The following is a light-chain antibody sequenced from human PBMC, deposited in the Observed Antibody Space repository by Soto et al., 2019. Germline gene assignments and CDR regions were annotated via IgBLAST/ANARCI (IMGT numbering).Light chain of an antibody. CDR1: PSVISY. V-gene: IGKV3-11*01. CDR3: QHRSDWLPRLT. CDR2: DAS. J-gene: IGKJ4*01. Sequence: EIGLIQSPATLELSPGQRDTLACVSSPSVISYVAWYQQKPGQAPRLLIYDASYRATGIPARFSGSGSGTDFTLTISSLEPEDFAVYYCQHRSDWLPRLTFGGGTKVEI.